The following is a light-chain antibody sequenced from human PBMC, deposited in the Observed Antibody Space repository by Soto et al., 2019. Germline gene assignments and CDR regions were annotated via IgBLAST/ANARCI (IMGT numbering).Light chain of an antibody. Sequence: QSVLTQPPAVAGAPGQRVTVSCTGRISNIGAGYDVHWYQQRPGTAPKLPIYGHSNRPSGVPDRFSGSKAGTSASLAITGLQAEDEADYYCQCYDSSLREVFGGGTKLTVL. J-gene: IGLJ2*01. CDR1: ISNIGAGYD. CDR3: QCYDSSLREV. CDR2: GHS. V-gene: IGLV1-40*01.